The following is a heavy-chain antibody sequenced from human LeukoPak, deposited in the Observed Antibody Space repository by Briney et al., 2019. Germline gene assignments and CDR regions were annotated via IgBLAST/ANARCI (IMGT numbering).Heavy chain of an antibody. D-gene: IGHD2-15*01. Sequence: SETLSLTCTVSGYSISSGYYWGWIRQPSGKGLEWIGEINHSGSTNYNPSLKSRVTISVDTSKNQFSLKLSSVTAADTAVYYCAGFVVAPVLGVYNAFDIWGQGTLVTVSS. CDR3: AGFVVAPVLGVYNAFDI. CDR1: GYSISSGYY. J-gene: IGHJ3*02. V-gene: IGHV4-38-2*02. CDR2: INHSGST.